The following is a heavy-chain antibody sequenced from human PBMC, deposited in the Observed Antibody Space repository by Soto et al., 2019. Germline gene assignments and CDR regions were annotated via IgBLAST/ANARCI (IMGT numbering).Heavy chain of an antibody. D-gene: IGHD2-2*01. CDR2: IYYSGST. CDR1: GGSISSGGYY. J-gene: IGHJ6*03. V-gene: IGHV4-31*03. Sequence: TLSLTCTVSGGSISSGGYYWSWIRQHPGKGLEWIGYIYYSGSTYYNPSLKSRVTISVDTSKNQFSLKLSSVTAADTAVHYCARRIVVVPAAMPRDYYYYMDVWGKGTTVTVSS. CDR3: ARRIVVVPAAMPRDYYYYMDV.